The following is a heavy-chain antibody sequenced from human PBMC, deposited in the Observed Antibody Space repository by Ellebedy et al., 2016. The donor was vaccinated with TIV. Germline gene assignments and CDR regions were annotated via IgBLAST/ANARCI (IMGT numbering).Heavy chain of an antibody. CDR3: VRDHNWAFDY. Sequence: GESLKISCAGSGFTFSDYYMSWVRQAPGKGLEWVSYITSSGSTIYYADSVKGRFTVARDNAKNSLFLQMNSLRAEDTAIYYCVRDHNWAFDYWGQGILVTVSS. CDR1: GFTFSDYY. D-gene: IGHD1-20*01. CDR2: ITSSGSTI. V-gene: IGHV3-11*04. J-gene: IGHJ4*02.